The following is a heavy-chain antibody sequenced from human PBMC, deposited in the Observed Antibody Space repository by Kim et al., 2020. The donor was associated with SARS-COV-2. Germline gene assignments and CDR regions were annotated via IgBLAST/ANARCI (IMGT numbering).Heavy chain of an antibody. CDR1: GFTFSSYW. D-gene: IGHD6-19*01. J-gene: IGHJ4*02. Sequence: GGSLRLSCAASGFTFSSYWMHWVRQAPGKGLVWVSRINSDGSSTSYADSVKGRFTISRDNAKNTLYLQMNSLRAEDTAVYYCARVGARTAVDYWGQGTLVTVSS. CDR3: ARVGARTAVDY. CDR2: INSDGSST. V-gene: IGHV3-74*01.